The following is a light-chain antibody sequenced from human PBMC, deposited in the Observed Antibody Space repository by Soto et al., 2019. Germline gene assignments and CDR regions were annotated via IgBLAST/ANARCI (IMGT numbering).Light chain of an antibody. Sequence: ESVLMQSPGTLSLSPGERATLSCRASQSVSRNYFAWYQQKPGRAPRLLIYGTSSRATGIPDRFSGSGSGTDFTLTISSLEPEDFAVYYCQQYDTSFLITFGQGTRLEI. CDR1: QSVSRNY. V-gene: IGKV3-20*01. CDR3: QQYDTSFLIT. J-gene: IGKJ5*01. CDR2: GTS.